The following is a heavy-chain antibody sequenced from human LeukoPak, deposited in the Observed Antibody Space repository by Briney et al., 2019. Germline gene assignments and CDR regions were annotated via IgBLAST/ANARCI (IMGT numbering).Heavy chain of an antibody. CDR2: INPNSGGT. D-gene: IGHD3-22*01. Sequence: GASVKISCKASGYTFTGYYMHWVRQAPGQGLEWMGWINPNSGGTNYAQKFQGRVTMTRDTSISTAYMELSRLRSDDTAVYYCARGEITYYYDSSGYFIWGQGTMVTVSS. V-gene: IGHV1-2*02. J-gene: IGHJ3*02. CDR1: GYTFTGYY. CDR3: ARGEITYYYDSSGYFI.